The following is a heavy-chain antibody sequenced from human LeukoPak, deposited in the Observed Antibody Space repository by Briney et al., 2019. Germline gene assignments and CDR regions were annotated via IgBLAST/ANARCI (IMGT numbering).Heavy chain of an antibody. CDR3: ARDRWELLRDY. CDR1: GFTFSSYA. Sequence: GGSLRLSCAASGFTFSSYAMSWVRQAPGRGLEWVASISGSGGSTYYADSVKGRFTISRDNAKNSLYLQMNSLRAEDTAVYYCARDRWELLRDYWGQGTLVTVSS. J-gene: IGHJ4*02. CDR2: ISGSGGST. D-gene: IGHD1-26*01. V-gene: IGHV3-23*01.